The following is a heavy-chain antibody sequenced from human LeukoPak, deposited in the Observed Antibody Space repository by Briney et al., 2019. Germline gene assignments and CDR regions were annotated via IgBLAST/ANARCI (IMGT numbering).Heavy chain of an antibody. D-gene: IGHD3-3*01. CDR3: ARDEEFLESPGVFDY. Sequence: PGGSLRLSCAASGFTFSSYSMNWVRQAPGKGLEWVSSISSSSSYIYYADSVKGRFTISRDNAKSSLYLQMNSLRAEDTAVYYCARDEEFLESPGVFDYWGQGILVTVSS. CDR2: ISSSSSYI. CDR1: GFTFSSYS. V-gene: IGHV3-21*01. J-gene: IGHJ4*02.